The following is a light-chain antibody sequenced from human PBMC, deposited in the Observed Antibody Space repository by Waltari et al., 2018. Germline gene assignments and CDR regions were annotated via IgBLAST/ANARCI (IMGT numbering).Light chain of an antibody. CDR2: EGS. Sequence: QSALTQPAPVSGSPGQSITIPCTGTSSDVGSYNLVSSYQQHPGKAPKLMIYEGSKRPSGVSNRFSGSKSGNTASLTISGLQAEDEADYYCCSYAGSSTSVVFGGGTKLTVL. CDR3: CSYAGSSTSVV. CDR1: SSDVGSYNL. V-gene: IGLV2-23*01. J-gene: IGLJ2*01.